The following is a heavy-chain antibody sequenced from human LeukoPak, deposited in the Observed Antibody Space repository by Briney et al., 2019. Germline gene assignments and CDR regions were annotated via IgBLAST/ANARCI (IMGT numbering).Heavy chain of an antibody. J-gene: IGHJ5*02. D-gene: IGHD2-8*02. Sequence: GGSLRLSCAASGFTFSSYAMTWVRQAPGKGLEWVSTISGSGGDTYYADSVKGRFTISRDNAKNSLYLQMDSLRAEDTALYYCVKDAGTAWGQGTLVTVSS. CDR2: ISGSGGDT. CDR1: GFTFSSYA. V-gene: IGHV3-23*01. CDR3: VKDAGTA.